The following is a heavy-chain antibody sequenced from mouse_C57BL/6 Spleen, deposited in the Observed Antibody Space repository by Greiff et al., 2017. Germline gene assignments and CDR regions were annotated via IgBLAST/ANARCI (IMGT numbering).Heavy chain of an antibody. J-gene: IGHJ3*01. CDR1: GYSITSGYD. CDR3: ARGSVPGFAY. V-gene: IGHV3-1*01. Sequence: EVQLQESGPGMVKPSQSLSLTCTVTGYSITSGYDWHWIRHFPGNKLEWMGYISYSGSTNYNPSLKSRISITHDTSKNHFFLKLNSVTTEDTATYYCARGSVPGFAYWGQGTLVTVSA. CDR2: ISYSGST. D-gene: IGHD5-1*01.